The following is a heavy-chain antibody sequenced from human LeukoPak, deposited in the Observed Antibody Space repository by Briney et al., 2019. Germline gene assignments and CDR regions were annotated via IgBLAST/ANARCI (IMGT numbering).Heavy chain of an antibody. J-gene: IGHJ4*01. Sequence: ASVKVSCKASGYTFTSYYMHWVRQAPGQGLEWMGIINPSGGSTSYAQKFQGRVTMTRDTSTSTVYMELSSLRSEDTAVYYCARGESSGQVRYYFDYWGQEPWSPSPQ. V-gene: IGHV1-46*01. D-gene: IGHD6-19*01. CDR3: ARGESSGQVRYYFDY. CDR1: GYTFTSYY. CDR2: INPSGGST.